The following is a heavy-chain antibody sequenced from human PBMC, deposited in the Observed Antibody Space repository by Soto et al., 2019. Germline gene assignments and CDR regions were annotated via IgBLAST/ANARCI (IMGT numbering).Heavy chain of an antibody. Sequence: ASVKFSCKASGYTFTSYDINWVRQATGQGLEWMGWMNPNSGNTGYAQKFQGRVTMTRNTSISTAYMELSSLRDEDTVVYYCARRITMVRGPYYYYAMDVWGQGTTVTAP. CDR3: ARRITMVRGPYYYYAMDV. D-gene: IGHD3-10*01. CDR1: GYTFTSYD. CDR2: MNPNSGNT. J-gene: IGHJ6*02. V-gene: IGHV1-8*01.